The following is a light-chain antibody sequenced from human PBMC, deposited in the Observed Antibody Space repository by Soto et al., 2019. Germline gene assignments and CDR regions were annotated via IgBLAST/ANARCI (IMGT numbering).Light chain of an antibody. V-gene: IGLV2-8*01. CDR2: EVS. Sequence: QSALTQPPSASGSPGQSVTISCTGTSSDVGGYNYVSWYQQHPGKAPKLMIYEVSKRPSGVPDRFSGSKSGNTASLTVSGLQAEDEADYYCSSYAGSNIVVFGGGTKVPS. CDR3: SSYAGSNIVV. CDR1: SSDVGGYNY. J-gene: IGLJ2*01.